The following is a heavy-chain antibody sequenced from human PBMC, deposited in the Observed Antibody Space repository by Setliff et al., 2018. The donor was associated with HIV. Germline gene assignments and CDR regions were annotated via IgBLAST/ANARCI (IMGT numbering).Heavy chain of an antibody. CDR1: GYTFTRYY. V-gene: IGHV1-46*01. CDR2: INPSGGST. J-gene: IGHJ4*02. D-gene: IGHD2-2*01. CDR3: ARGPHCSSTSCFGGFDY. Sequence: ASVRVSCKASGYTFTRYYIRWVRQAPGQGLEWMGIINPSGGSTTYTKKFQGTGTMTRDTSTSTVYMELSSLRSEEPAVYYCARGPHCSSTSCFGGFDYWGQGTLVTVSS.